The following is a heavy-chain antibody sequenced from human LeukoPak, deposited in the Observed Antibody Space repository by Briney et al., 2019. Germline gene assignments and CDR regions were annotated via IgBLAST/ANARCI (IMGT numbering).Heavy chain of an antibody. CDR1: GYTLTELS. V-gene: IGHV1-24*01. CDR2: FDPEDGET. CDR3: ATAEYDSSGHKGFDY. D-gene: IGHD3-22*01. J-gene: IGHJ4*02. Sequence: ASVKVSCKLSGYTLTELSMHWVRQAPGKGREWMGGFDPEDGETIYAQKFQGRVTMTEDTSTDTAYMELSSLRSEATAVYYCATAEYDSSGHKGFDYWGQGTLVTVSS.